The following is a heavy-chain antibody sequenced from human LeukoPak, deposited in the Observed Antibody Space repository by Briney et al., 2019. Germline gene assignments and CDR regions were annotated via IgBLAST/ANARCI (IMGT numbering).Heavy chain of an antibody. CDR1: GFTFSSYR. J-gene: IGHJ5*02. CDR2: ISSSSCYI. CDR3: ARCYGSGSYPYWFDP. D-gene: IGHD3-10*01. V-gene: IGHV3-21*01. Sequence: GGALRLSCAASGFTFSSYRMNWVRQAPGKELEGVSSISSSSCYIYYPDSVKGRFTISRDNAKNSLYLQMNSLRAEDTAVYYCARCYGSGSYPYWFDPWGQGTLVTVSS.